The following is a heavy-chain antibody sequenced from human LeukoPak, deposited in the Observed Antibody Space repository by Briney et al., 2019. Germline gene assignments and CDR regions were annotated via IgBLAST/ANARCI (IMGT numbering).Heavy chain of an antibody. V-gene: IGHV1-3*01. CDR1: GYTFTSYY. CDR3: ARGGWLAFDAFDI. CDR2: INAGNGNT. J-gene: IGHJ3*02. D-gene: IGHD5-12*01. Sequence: ASVKVSCKASGYTFTSYYMHWVRQAPGQRLEWMGWINAGNGNTKYSQKFQGRVTITRDTSASTAYMELSSLRSEDTAVYYCARGGWLAFDAFDIWGQGTMVTVSS.